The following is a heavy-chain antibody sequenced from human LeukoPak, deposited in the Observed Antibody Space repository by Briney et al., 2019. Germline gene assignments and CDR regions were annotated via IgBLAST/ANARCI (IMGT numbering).Heavy chain of an antibody. J-gene: IGHJ4*02. CDR1: GFTFSSYG. CDR3: AKTGYSSSSPDY. D-gene: IGHD6-6*01. V-gene: IGHV3-30*18. Sequence: PGGSLRLSCAASGFTFSSYGMHWVRQAPGKGLVWVAVISYDGSNKYYADSVKGRFTISRDNSKNTLYLQMNSLRAEDTAVYYCAKTGYSSSSPDYWGQGTLVTVSS. CDR2: ISYDGSNK.